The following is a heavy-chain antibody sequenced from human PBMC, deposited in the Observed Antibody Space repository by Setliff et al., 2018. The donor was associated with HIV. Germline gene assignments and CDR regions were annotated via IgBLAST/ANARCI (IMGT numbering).Heavy chain of an antibody. Sequence: SETLSLTCTVSGGSITSCSYSWTWIRQPAGKGLEWIGHVASSGNIDYNPSLKSRVTISADTSKNQFSLKLTSVTTADTATYYCSRGPPFDRWCRGTLVTVSS. CDR1: GGSITSCSYS. V-gene: IGHV4-61*09. CDR2: VASSGNI. CDR3: SRGPPFDR. J-gene: IGHJ2*01.